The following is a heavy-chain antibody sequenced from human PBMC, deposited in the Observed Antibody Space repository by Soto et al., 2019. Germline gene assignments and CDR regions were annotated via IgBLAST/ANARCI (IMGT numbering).Heavy chain of an antibody. CDR3: ASPQYYYDSSGYYGPFDY. D-gene: IGHD3-22*01. CDR2: IKQDGSEK. J-gene: IGHJ4*02. Sequence: PGGSLRLSCAASGFTFSSYWMSWVRQAPGKGLEWVANIKQDGSEKYYVDSVKGRFTISRDSAKNSLYLQMNSLRAEDTAVYYCASPQYYYDSSGYYGPFDYWGQGTLVTVPQ. CDR1: GFTFSSYW. V-gene: IGHV3-7*01.